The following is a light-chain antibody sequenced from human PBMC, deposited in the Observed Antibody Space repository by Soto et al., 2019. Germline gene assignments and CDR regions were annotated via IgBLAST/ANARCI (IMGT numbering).Light chain of an antibody. CDR2: DVT. J-gene: IGLJ1*01. CDR3: CSYKSSSTLYV. V-gene: IGLV2-14*03. CDR1: SSDIGAYNY. Sequence: QSVLTQPASVSGSPGQSITISCTGTSSDIGAYNYVSWYQQHPGKAPKLIIYDVTNRPAGISSRFSASKSGSTASLTISVLQAEDEADYYCCSYKSSSTLYVFGTGTKVTVL.